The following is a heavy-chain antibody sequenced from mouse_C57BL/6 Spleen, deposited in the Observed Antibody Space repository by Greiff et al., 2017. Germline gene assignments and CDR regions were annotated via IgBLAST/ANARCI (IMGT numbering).Heavy chain of an antibody. V-gene: IGHV1-67*01. D-gene: IGHD1-1*01. CDR3: VPYYYGSSQFAY. Sequence: QVQLQQPGPELVRPGVSVKISCKGSGYTFTDYAMHWVKQSHAKSLEWIGVISTYYGDASYNQKFKDQANMTVDKCSSTTYMELVILTSEDAAVYYLVPYYYGSSQFAYWGQGTLVTVSA. J-gene: IGHJ3*01. CDR1: GYTFTDYA. CDR2: ISTYYGDA.